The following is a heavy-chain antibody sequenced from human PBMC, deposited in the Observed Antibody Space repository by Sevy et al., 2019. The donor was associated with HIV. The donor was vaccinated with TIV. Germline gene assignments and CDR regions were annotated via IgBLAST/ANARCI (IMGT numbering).Heavy chain of an antibody. D-gene: IGHD3-10*01. CDR1: GYTFTGYY. Sequence: ASVKVSCKASGYTFTGYYIHWARQAPGQGLEWMGWINPNSGGTNFAQKFQGRVTMTRDTSISTAYMELSGLRSDDTGVYYCAGEFLWFGESIVRSEAFDIWGQGTVVTVSS. CDR3: AGEFLWFGESIVRSEAFDI. J-gene: IGHJ3*02. CDR2: INPNSGGT. V-gene: IGHV1-2*02.